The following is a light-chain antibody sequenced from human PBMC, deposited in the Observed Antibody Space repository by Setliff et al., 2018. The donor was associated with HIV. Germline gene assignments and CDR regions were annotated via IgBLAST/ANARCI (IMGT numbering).Light chain of an antibody. Sequence: QSALTQPASVTGSPRQSITISCTGTSSDVGGYNSVSWYQQHTGEAPKLIIYEVRNRPSGVSNRFSGSKSGNTASLTISGLQAEDEADYYCSSYAITNTLPFGTGTKVTVL. J-gene: IGLJ1*01. V-gene: IGLV2-14*01. CDR3: SSYAITNTLP. CDR2: EVR. CDR1: SSDVGGYNS.